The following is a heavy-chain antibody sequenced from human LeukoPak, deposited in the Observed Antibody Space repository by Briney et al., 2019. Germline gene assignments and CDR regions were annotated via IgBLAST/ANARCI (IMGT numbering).Heavy chain of an antibody. CDR1: GFTFSSYS. J-gene: IGHJ4*02. Sequence: GGSLRLSCAASGFTFSSYSMNWVRQAPGKGLEWVSYISSSSSYIYYADSVKGRFTISRDNAKNSLYLQMNSLRAEDTAVYYCARDRIAVAFDYWGQETLVTVSS. V-gene: IGHV3-21*01. CDR2: ISSSSSYI. CDR3: ARDRIAVAFDY. D-gene: IGHD6-19*01.